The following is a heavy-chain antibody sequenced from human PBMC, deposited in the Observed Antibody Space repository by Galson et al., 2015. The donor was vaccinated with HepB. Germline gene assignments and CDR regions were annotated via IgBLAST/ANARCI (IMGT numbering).Heavy chain of an antibody. CDR2: IDPSDSYT. CDR3: ARGAKIAVAGTTEEY. CDR1: GYSFTSYW. V-gene: IGHV5-10-1*01. J-gene: IGHJ4*02. Sequence: QSGAEVKKPGESLRISCKGSGYSFTSYWISWVRQMPGKGLEWMGRIDPSDSYTNYSPSFQGHVTISADKSISTAYLQWSSLKASDTAMYYCARGAKIAVAGTTEEYWGQGTLVTVSS. D-gene: IGHD6-19*01.